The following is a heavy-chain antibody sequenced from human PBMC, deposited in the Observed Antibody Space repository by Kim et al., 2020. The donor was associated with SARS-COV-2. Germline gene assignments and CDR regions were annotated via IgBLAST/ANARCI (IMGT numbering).Heavy chain of an antibody. D-gene: IGHD2-2*01. CDR3: ATDFHCSSTSCPFDY. J-gene: IGHJ4*02. Sequence: QKFQGRVTITADESTSTAYMELSSLRSEDTAVYYCATDFHCSSTSCPFDYWGQGTLVTVSS. V-gene: IGHV1-69*01.